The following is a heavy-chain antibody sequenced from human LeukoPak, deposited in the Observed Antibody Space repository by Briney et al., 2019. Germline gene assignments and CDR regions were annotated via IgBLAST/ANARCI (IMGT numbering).Heavy chain of an antibody. V-gene: IGHV4-30-4*01. CDR3: ARGKAQGRYFDWPDY. CDR2: IYYSGST. CDR1: GGSISSGDYY. D-gene: IGHD3-9*01. J-gene: IGHJ4*02. Sequence: SQTLSLTCTVSGGSISSGDYYWSWIRQPPGKGLEWIGYIYYSGSTYYNPSLKSRVTISVDTSKNQFSLKLSSVTAADTAVYYCARGKAQGRYFDWPDYWGQGTLVTVSS.